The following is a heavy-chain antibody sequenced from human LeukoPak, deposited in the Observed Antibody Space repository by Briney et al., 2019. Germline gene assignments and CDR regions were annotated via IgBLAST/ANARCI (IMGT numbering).Heavy chain of an antibody. CDR2: IRGKAYGGTT. CDR3: TRVSGWYGGYFDY. Sequence: GGSLRLSCAASGFTFSSYWMSWVRQAPGKGLEWVGFIRGKAYGGTTEYAASVKGRFTISRDDSKSIAYLQMNSLKTEDTAVYYCTRVSGWYGGYFDYWGQGTLVTVSS. D-gene: IGHD6-19*01. V-gene: IGHV3-49*04. J-gene: IGHJ4*02. CDR1: GFTFSSYW.